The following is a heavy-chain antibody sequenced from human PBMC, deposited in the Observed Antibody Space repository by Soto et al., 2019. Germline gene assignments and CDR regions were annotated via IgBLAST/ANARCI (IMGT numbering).Heavy chain of an antibody. CDR3: ARCPPSYCTNGRFDP. V-gene: IGHV3-48*04. CDR2: IFVDSSII. D-gene: IGHD2-8*01. Sequence: PGGSLRLSCVASGFSFSSYSLVWVRQAPGKGLEWISYIFVDSSIIYYADSVKGRFTVSRDNAQNSVFLVMNRLRAEDTAMYYCARCPPSYCTNGRFDPWGQGTLVTVSS. CDR1: GFSFSSYS. J-gene: IGHJ5*02.